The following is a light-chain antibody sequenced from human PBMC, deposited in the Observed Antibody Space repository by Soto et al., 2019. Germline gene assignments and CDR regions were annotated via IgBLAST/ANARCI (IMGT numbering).Light chain of an antibody. CDR1: SSDVGGYNY. CDR3: SSYTSSSTLEDV. J-gene: IGLJ1*01. V-gene: IGLV2-14*01. Sequence: QSALTQPASVSGSPGQSITISCTGTSSDVGGYNYVSWYQQHPGKAPKLMIYEVSNRPSGVSNRFSGSKPGNTASLTISGLQAEDEADYYCSSYTSSSTLEDVFGTGTKVTVL. CDR2: EVS.